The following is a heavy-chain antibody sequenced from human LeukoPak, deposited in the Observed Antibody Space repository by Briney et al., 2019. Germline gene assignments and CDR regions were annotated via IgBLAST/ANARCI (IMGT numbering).Heavy chain of an antibody. CDR1: GLTFSNYA. D-gene: IGHD3-22*01. CDR2: ISGSGAVT. Sequence: GGSLRLSCAASGLTFSNYAMTWVRQAPGKGLEWVSSISGSGAVTYYSDSVKGRFTISRDNSKNTLYLQMNSLRSDDTAVYYCARVGEDSYYYDSSGYFYWGQGTLVTVSS. CDR3: ARVGEDSYYYDSSGYFY. V-gene: IGHV3-23*01. J-gene: IGHJ4*02.